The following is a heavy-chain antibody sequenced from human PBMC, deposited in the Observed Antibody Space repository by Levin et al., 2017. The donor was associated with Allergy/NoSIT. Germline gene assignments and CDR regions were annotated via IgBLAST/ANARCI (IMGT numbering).Heavy chain of an antibody. V-gene: IGHV2-5*02. Sequence: SGPTLVKPTQTLTLTCTFSGFSLSSIGVGVGWIRQPPGKALEWLAVIYWDDVEHYSPSLKSRLTVTKDTSKNQVVLTMTNMDHVDTATYFCAHKPFMSLSYCDYWGQGTLVTVSS. J-gene: IGHJ4*02. CDR1: GFSLSSIGVG. CDR3: AHKPFMSLSYCDY. CDR2: IYWDDVE.